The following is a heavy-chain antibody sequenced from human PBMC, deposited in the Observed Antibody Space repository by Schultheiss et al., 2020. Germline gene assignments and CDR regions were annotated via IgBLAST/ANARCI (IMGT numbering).Heavy chain of an antibody. CDR3: ARLESMDYYYYYGMDV. CDR2: IIPIFGTA. Sequence: VKVSCKASGGTFSSYAISWVRQAPGQGLEWMGGIIPIFGTANYAQKFQGRVTITADESTSTAYMELSSLRSEDTAVYYCARLESMDYYYYYGMDVWGQGTTVTVS. J-gene: IGHJ6*02. V-gene: IGHV1-69*01. CDR1: GGTFSSYA. D-gene: IGHD6-6*01.